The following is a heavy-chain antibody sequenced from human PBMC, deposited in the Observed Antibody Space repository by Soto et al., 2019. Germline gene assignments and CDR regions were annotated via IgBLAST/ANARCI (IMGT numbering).Heavy chain of an antibody. CDR3: ARGYGNVNWFDP. J-gene: IGHJ5*02. Sequence: PSETLSLTCAVYGGSFSGYYWSWFRQPPGKGLEWIGEINHSGSTNYNPSLKSRVTISVDTSKNQFSLKLSSVTAADTAVYYCARGYGNVNWFDPWGQGTLVTVSS. V-gene: IGHV4-34*01. CDR1: GGSFSGYY. D-gene: IGHD4-4*01. CDR2: INHSGST.